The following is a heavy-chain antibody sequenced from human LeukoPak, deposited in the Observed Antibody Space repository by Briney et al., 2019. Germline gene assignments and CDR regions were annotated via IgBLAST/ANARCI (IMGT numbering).Heavy chain of an antibody. CDR1: GGSFSSYY. Sequence: SETLSLTCTVSGGSFSSYYWTWIRQPPGKGLEWIGYIDHSGTTNYNPSLKSRVSISSDTSKNQFSLELSSVTAADTAVYYCARLKATVSIHAYFDSWGQGTLVAVSS. V-gene: IGHV4-59*01. J-gene: IGHJ4*02. D-gene: IGHD4-17*01. CDR2: IDHSGTT. CDR3: ARLKATVSIHAYFDS.